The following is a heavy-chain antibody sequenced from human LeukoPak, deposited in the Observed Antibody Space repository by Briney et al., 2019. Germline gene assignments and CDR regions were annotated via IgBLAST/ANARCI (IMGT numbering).Heavy chain of an antibody. CDR1: GYTYTGYY. Sequence: ASVKVSCKASGYTYTGYYMHWVRQAPGQGLEWMGWINPNSGGTNYAQKFQGWVTVTRDTSISTAYMELSRLRSDDTAVYYCARDRGDQLYDYWGQGTLVTVSS. CDR3: ARDRGDQLYDY. D-gene: IGHD4-17*01. CDR2: INPNSGGT. V-gene: IGHV1-2*04. J-gene: IGHJ4*02.